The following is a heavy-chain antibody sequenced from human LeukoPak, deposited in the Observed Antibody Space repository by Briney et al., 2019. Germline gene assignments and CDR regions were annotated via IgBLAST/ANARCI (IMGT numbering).Heavy chain of an antibody. V-gene: IGHV3-30*18. CDR2: ISYDGSNK. J-gene: IGHJ3*02. Sequence: SGGSLRLSCAASGFTFSSYGMHWVRQAPGKGLEWVAVISYDGSNKYYADSVKGRFTISRDNSKNTLYLQMNSLRAEDTAVYYCAKDLRGYSYGDAFDIWGQGTMVTVSS. CDR3: AKDLRGYSYGDAFDI. CDR1: GFTFSSYG. D-gene: IGHD5-18*01.